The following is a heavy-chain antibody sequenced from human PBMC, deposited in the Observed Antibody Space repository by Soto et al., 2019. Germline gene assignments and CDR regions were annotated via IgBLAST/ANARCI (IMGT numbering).Heavy chain of an antibody. V-gene: IGHV3-30*18. J-gene: IGHJ4*02. Sequence: PGGSLRLSCTASGFTLNSHGMHCVRHAPGKGLEWVAVVSFDGTNKNYADSVRGRFTISRDNSKNTLYLQMSSLRAEDTAVYYCANGDSSGFYYFKSWGQGTMITV. CDR3: ANGDSSGFYYFKS. CDR1: GFTLNSHG. D-gene: IGHD3-22*01. CDR2: VSFDGTNK.